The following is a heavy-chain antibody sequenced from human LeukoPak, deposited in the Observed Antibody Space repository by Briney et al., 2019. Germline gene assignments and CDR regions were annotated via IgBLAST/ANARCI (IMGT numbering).Heavy chain of an antibody. CDR1: GFTFSSYA. D-gene: IGHD1-26*01. CDR3: AKWPEGATPKFHH. J-gene: IGHJ4*02. Sequence: PGGSPRLSCAASGFTFSSYAMSWVRQAPGKGLEAPGKGLEWVSTISASGHATYYPDSVRGRFTISRDNSKSTLHLQMDSLRAEDSALYYCAKWPEGATPKFHHWGQGTLVTVSS. CDR2: ISASGHAT. V-gene: IGHV3-23*01.